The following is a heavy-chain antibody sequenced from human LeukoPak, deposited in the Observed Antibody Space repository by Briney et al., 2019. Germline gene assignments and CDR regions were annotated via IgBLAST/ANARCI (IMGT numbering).Heavy chain of an antibody. J-gene: IGHJ4*02. Sequence: GGSLRLSCVGSGFSFSAFWMAWVRQAPGKGLEWVANMKHDRSAKHYVDSVKGRFTISRDNAKNSLYLHMNSLRVEDTAVYYCARDVDGSLDYWGQGTLVTVSS. CDR1: GFSFSAFW. CDR2: MKHDRSAK. D-gene: IGHD1-26*01. CDR3: ARDVDGSLDY. V-gene: IGHV3-7*01.